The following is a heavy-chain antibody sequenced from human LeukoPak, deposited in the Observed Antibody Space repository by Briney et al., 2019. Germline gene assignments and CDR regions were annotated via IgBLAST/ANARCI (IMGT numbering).Heavy chain of an antibody. V-gene: IGHV4-61*02. D-gene: IGHD4-17*01. CDR1: GESITSDQYY. CDR3: ARDNYGDSFQL. J-gene: IGHJ1*01. Sequence: SETLTLTCTVSGESITSDQYYWSCNRQSAGQGLESIGRFYISGLTNYNPSLKSRVTISLDRSRNPFFLNLSSVTAADTAVYYCARDNYGDSFQLWGEGTLVTVSS. CDR2: FYISGLT.